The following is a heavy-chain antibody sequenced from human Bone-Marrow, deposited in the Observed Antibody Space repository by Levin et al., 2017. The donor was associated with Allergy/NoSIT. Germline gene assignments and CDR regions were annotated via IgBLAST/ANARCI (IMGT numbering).Heavy chain of an antibody. Sequence: GESLKISCAVSGFTFSSYWMHWVRQVPGKGLVWVSRINTDGSTTDYAESVKGRFTISRDNAKNTLYLQMNSLRADDTAVYFCARDVAGRDSHWGQGSLVTVSS. CDR3: ARDVAGRDSH. CDR2: INTDGSTT. J-gene: IGHJ4*02. V-gene: IGHV3-74*01. D-gene: IGHD2-15*01. CDR1: GFTFSSYW.